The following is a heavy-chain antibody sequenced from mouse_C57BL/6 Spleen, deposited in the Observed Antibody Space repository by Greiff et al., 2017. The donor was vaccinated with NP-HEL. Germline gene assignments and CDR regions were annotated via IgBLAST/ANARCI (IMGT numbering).Heavy chain of an antibody. CDR2: ISAGGSYT. J-gene: IGHJ4*01. CDR3: AREEDYSNYALDY. V-gene: IGHV5-4*01. D-gene: IGHD2-5*01. CDR1: GFTFSSYA. Sequence: EVHLVESGGGLVKPGGSLKLSCAASGFTFSSYAMSWVRQTPEKRLEWVANISAGGSYTYYPDTVKGRFTISRDNAKNNLYLQMSHLKSEDTAMYYCAREEDYSNYALDYWGQGTTLTVSS.